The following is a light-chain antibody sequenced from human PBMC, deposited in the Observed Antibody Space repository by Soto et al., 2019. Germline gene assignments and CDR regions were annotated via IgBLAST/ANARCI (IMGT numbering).Light chain of an antibody. J-gene: IGLJ2*01. V-gene: IGLV8-61*01. CDR1: SGSVSANFY. CDR2: NTN. CDR3: VLYMGSGISV. Sequence: QTVVTQEPSFSVSPGGTVTLTCGLSSGSVSANFYPSWYQQTPGQTPRTLIYNTNTRSSGVPDRFSGSIVGNKAALTITGAQADDESDYYCVLYMGSGISVFGGGTKLTVL.